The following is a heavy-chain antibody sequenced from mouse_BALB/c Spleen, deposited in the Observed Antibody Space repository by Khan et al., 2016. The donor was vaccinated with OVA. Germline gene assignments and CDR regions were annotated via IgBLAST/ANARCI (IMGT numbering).Heavy chain of an antibody. J-gene: IGHJ4*01. CDR1: GYSITSDYA. V-gene: IGHV3-2*02. Sequence: EVQLQESGPGLVKPSQSLSLTCTVTGYSITSDYAWNWIRQFPGNKLEWMGYINYSGSTNYNPALKSRISITRDTSKNQFFLQLHSVTTADTATYFCARDSSRYNYAIDYWGQGTSVTVSS. CDR3: ARDSSRYNYAIDY. D-gene: IGHD2-12*01. CDR2: INYSGST.